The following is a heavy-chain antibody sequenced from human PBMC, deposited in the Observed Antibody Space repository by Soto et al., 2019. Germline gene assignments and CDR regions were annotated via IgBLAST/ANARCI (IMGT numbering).Heavy chain of an antibody. J-gene: IGHJ3*01. CDR1: GFTLMNYA. V-gene: IGHV3-23*01. CDR3: EGSWT. Sequence: EVQLLVSGGGSVQPGGSLRLSCEVSGFTLMNYAMSWVRQAPGKGLEWVSQISARGDWTYYADSVKGRFTISKDSSKNTLFLQLNSLRGEDSAVYYCEGSWTWGQGTMVTVSS. CDR2: ISARGDWT. D-gene: IGHD5-12*01.